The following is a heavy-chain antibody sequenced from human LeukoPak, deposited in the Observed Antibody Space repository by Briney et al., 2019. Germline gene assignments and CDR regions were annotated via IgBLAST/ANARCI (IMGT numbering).Heavy chain of an antibody. V-gene: IGHV4-59*01. CDR1: GGSISSYY. J-gene: IGHJ6*03. CDR3: AGGVYYYYYYYMDV. D-gene: IGHD6-13*01. CDR2: IYYSGST. Sequence: SETLSLTCTVSGGSISSYYWSWIRQPPGKGLEWIGYIYYSGSTNYNPSLKSRVTISADTSKNQFSLKLSSVTAADTAVYYCAGGVYYYYYYYMDVWGKGTTVTVSS.